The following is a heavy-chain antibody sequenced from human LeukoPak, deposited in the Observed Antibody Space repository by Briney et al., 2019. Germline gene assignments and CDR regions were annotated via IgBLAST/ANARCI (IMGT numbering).Heavy chain of an antibody. Sequence: SETLSLTCTVSGGPISSYYWSWIRQPPGEGLEWIGYIYYSGSTDYNPSLKSRVTISVDTSKNHFYLQLNSVTAADTAVYYCARGRWELPYWGQGTLVTVSS. D-gene: IGHD4-23*01. CDR3: ARGRWELPY. CDR2: IYYSGST. J-gene: IGHJ4*02. CDR1: GGPISSYY. V-gene: IGHV4-59*08.